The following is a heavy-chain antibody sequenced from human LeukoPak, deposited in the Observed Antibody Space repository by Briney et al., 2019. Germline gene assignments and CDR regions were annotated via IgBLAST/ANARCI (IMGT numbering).Heavy chain of an antibody. J-gene: IGHJ4*02. D-gene: IGHD6-19*01. CDR3: ARVRIAVAGKYYFDY. V-gene: IGHV1-2*02. CDR2: INPNSGGT. Sequence: VASVKVSCKASGYTFTGYYMHWVRQAPGQGLEWTGWINPNSGGTNYAQKFQGRVTMTRDTSISTAYMELSRLRSDDTAVYYCARVRIAVAGKYYFDYWGQGTLVTVSS. CDR1: GYTFTGYY.